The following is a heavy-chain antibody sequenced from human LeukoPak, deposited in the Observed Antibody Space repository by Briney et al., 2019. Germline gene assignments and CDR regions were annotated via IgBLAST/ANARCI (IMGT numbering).Heavy chain of an antibody. CDR2: IYYSGST. CDR3: ARDGAENGEGAFDI. V-gene: IGHV4-39*06. Sequence: PSETLSLTCTVSGGSISSSSYYWGCIRQPPGKGLEWIGSIYYSGSTYYNPSLKSRVTISVDTSKNQFPLKLSSVTAADTAVYYCARDGAENGEGAFDIWGQGTMVTVSS. CDR1: GGSISSSSYY. D-gene: IGHD3-10*01. J-gene: IGHJ3*02.